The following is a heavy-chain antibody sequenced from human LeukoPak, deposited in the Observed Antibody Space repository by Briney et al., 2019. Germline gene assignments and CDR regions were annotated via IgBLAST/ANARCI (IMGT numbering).Heavy chain of an antibody. D-gene: IGHD3-10*01. CDR1: GGSISSSSYY. CDR2: IYYSGNT. CDR3: ARGTLDY. J-gene: IGHJ4*02. Sequence: PSETLSLTCTVSGGSISSSSYYWGWIRQPPGKGLEWIGSIYYSGNTYYNPSLKSRVTISVDTSKKQFSLKLSSMTAADTAVYYCARGTLDYWGQGTLATVSS. V-gene: IGHV4-39*01.